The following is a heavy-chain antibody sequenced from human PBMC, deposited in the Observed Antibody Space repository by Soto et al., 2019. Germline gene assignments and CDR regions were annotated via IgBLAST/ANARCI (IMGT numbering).Heavy chain of an antibody. Sequence: GGSLRLSCAASGFTFSSYSMNWVRQAPGKGLEWVSSISSSSSYIYYADSVKGRFTISRDNAKNSLYLQMNSLRAEDTAVYYCARDGVAARQGEDYYYYYGMGVWGQVTTVPVSS. CDR1: GFTFSSYS. CDR2: ISSSSSYI. J-gene: IGHJ6*02. D-gene: IGHD6-6*01. CDR3: ARDGVAARQGEDYYYYYGMGV. V-gene: IGHV3-21*01.